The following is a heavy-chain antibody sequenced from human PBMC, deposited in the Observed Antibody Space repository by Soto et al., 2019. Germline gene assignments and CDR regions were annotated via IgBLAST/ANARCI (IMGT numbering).Heavy chain of an antibody. CDR1: GYTFTNYF. CDR2: INPSADRT. J-gene: IGHJ4*02. CDR3: AREYGGSRVFDN. V-gene: IGHV1-46*01. D-gene: IGHD1-26*01. Sequence: QVQLVQSGAEVNKPGTSVKVSCKTSGYTFTNYFIHWVRQAPGQGLEWMGIINPSADRTNYAQRVQGRVTVTRDTSASTVYMELRSLRSEDTAVYYCAREYGGSRVFDNWGQGTLVTVSS.